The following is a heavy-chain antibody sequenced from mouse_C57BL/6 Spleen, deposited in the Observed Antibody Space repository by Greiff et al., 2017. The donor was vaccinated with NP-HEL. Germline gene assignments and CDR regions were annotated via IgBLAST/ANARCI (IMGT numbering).Heavy chain of an antibody. CDR2: IYPGDGDT. Sequence: VQLQQSGPELVKPGASVKISCKASGYAFSSSWMNWVKQRPGKGLEGIGRIYPGDGDTNYNGKFKGKATLTADKSSSTAYMQLSSLTSEDTAVHFCATNYYGSHYFDYWGRGTTLTVSS. V-gene: IGHV1-82*01. J-gene: IGHJ2*01. D-gene: IGHD1-1*01. CDR1: GYAFSSSW. CDR3: ATNYYGSHYFDY.